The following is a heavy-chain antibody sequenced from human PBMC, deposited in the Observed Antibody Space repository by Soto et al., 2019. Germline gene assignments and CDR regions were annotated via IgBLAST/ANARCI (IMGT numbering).Heavy chain of an antibody. CDR3: ARFVRSCSGTTCYTRADV. J-gene: IGHJ6*02. Sequence: NPSETLSLTCTVSGGSVSSDTHYWSWIRQPPGKRLEWIGLIYSSGSTNYNPSLKSRVTMSVDTPKNQFSLKLRSVIVADTAVYHCARFVRSCSGTTCYTRADVWGQGTTVTV. V-gene: IGHV4-61*01. CDR1: GGSVSSDTHY. CDR2: IYSSGST. D-gene: IGHD2-2*02.